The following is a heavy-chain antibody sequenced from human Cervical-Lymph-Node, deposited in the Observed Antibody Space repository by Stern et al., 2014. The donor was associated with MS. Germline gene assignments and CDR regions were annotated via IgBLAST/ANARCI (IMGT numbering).Heavy chain of an antibody. V-gene: IGHV4-59*01. J-gene: IGHJ6*02. CDR3: ARVLEQQLAAPPYYYYYGMDV. CDR1: GGSMSTYY. CDR2: IYYSGSL. D-gene: IGHD6-13*01. Sequence: QVKLQESGPGLVKPSETLSLTCTVSGGSMSTYYWSWIRQPPGKGLEWIGYIYYSGSLKYNPSLKSRVTISVDTSKNQFSLKLSSVTAADTAVYYCARVLEQQLAAPPYYYYYGMDVWGQGTTVTVSS.